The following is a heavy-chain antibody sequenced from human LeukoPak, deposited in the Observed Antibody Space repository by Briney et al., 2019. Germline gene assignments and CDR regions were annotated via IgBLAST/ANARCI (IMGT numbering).Heavy chain of an antibody. CDR2: ISGSGGST. V-gene: IGHV3-23*01. CDR3: AKDPSERWSDY. CDR1: GFTFSSYS. D-gene: IGHD5-24*01. Sequence: GGSLRLSCAASGFTFSSYSMNWVRQAPGKGLEWVSAISGSGGSTYYADSVKGRFTISRDNSKNTLYLRMNSLRAEDTAVYYCAKDPSERWSDYWGQGTLVTVSS. J-gene: IGHJ4*02.